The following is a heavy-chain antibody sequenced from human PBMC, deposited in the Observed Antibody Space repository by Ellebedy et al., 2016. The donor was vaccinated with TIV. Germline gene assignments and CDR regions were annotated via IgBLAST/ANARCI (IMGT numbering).Heavy chain of an antibody. Sequence: SGPTLVXPTPTLTRTCSFSGFSFRTSGVCVTWIRPPPGKALEWLALIDWDDNKYYSTSLNSRLAISKDTPKNQVVLRMTNMDPLDTGTYYCARMAYGDFGGDLDYWGQGTLVTVSS. D-gene: IGHD4-17*01. CDR2: IDWDDNK. CDR1: GFSFRTSGVC. CDR3: ARMAYGDFGGDLDY. J-gene: IGHJ4*02. V-gene: IGHV2-70*01.